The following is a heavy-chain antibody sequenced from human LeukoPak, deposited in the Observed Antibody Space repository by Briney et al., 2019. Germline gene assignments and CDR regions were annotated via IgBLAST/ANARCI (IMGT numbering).Heavy chain of an antibody. V-gene: IGHV3-21*01. CDR3: ARVPSDY. CDR1: GFTFSTYS. Sequence: GGSLRLSCAASGFTFSTYSMNWVRQAPGKGLERVSSISSGSSYIYYADSVKGRFTISRDNAKNSLYLQMNSPRAEDTAMYFCARVPSDYWGQGTLVTVSS. CDR2: ISSGSSYI. J-gene: IGHJ4*02.